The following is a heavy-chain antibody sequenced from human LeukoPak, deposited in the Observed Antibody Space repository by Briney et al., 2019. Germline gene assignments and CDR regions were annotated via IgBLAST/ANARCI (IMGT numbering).Heavy chain of an antibody. D-gene: IGHD6-13*01. CDR1: GFTFSNYA. CDR2: ISSGGTT. J-gene: IGHJ4*02. Sequence: GGSLRLSCAAYGFTFSNYAMSWVRQAPGKGLEWVSAISSGGTTYYEDSVKGRFTISRDNSKNTLYVQMNSLRVEDTAVYYCARDWKLVPGDYWGQGTLVTVSS. CDR3: ARDWKLVPGDY. V-gene: IGHV3-23*01.